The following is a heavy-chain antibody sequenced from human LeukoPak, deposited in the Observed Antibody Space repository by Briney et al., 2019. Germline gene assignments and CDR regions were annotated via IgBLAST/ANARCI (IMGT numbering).Heavy chain of an antibody. CDR3: ARTIRLRSGLDSFDI. CDR2: ISSSGSYI. D-gene: IGHD5-12*01. V-gene: IGHV3-21*01. J-gene: IGHJ3*02. CDR1: GFTFNGFS. Sequence: GGSLRLSCAASGFTFNGFSMNWVRQAPGKGLEWVSSISSSGSYIYYGDSVKGRFTISRDNAENSLFLQMNSLRAEDTAVYYCARTIRLRSGLDSFDIWGQGTMVTVSS.